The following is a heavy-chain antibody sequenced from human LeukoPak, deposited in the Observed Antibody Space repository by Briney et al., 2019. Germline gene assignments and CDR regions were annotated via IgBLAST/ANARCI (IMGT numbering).Heavy chain of an antibody. CDR3: ARDGGKVGATGPFDF. V-gene: IGHV1-2*02. J-gene: IGHJ4*02. D-gene: IGHD1-26*01. CDR2: INPNSGGT. CDR1: GYTFTSNY. Sequence: ASVKVSCKAFGYTFTSNYMHWVRQAPGQGLEWMGWINPNSGGTNYAQKFQGRVTMTRDTSISTAYMELSRLRSDDTAVYYCARDGGKVGATGPFDFWGQGTLVNVPS.